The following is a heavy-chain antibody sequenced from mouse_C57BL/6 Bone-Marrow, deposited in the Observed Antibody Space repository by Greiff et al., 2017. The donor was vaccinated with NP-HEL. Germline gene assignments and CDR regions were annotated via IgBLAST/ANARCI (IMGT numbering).Heavy chain of an antibody. CDR3: ARHCYDGFAY. Sequence: EVKLVESGGDLVKPGGSLKLSCAASGFTFSSYGMSWVRQTPDKRLEWVATISSGGSYTYYPDSVKGRFTISRDNAKNTLYLQMSSLKSEDTAMYYCARHCYDGFAYWGQGTLVTVSA. J-gene: IGHJ3*01. CDR1: GFTFSSYG. D-gene: IGHD2-12*01. CDR2: ISSGGSYT. V-gene: IGHV5-6*01.